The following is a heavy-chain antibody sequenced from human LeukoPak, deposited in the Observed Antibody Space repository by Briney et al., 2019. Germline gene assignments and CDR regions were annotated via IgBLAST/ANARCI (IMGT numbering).Heavy chain of an antibody. D-gene: IGHD3-10*01. CDR3: TGSFGELTFFDY. Sequence: GVLRLSCTTSGFTFGDYGMSWVRQAPGKGLEWVGFIRSKAYGGTTENAASVKGRFTISRDDSKSIAYLQMNSLKTEDTAVYYCTGSFGELTFFDYWGLGTLVTVSS. CDR1: GFTFGDYG. V-gene: IGHV3-49*04. J-gene: IGHJ4*02. CDR2: IRSKAYGGTT.